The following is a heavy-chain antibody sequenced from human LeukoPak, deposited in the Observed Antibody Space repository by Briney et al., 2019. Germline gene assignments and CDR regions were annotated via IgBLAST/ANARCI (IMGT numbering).Heavy chain of an antibody. J-gene: IGHJ4*02. D-gene: IGHD3-22*01. CDR2: ISYDGSNK. V-gene: IGHV3-30*04. CDR3: ASPYYYDSSGYLTPPGY. CDR1: GFTFSSYA. Sequence: GGSLRLSCAASGFTFSSYAMHWVRQAPGKGLEWVAVISYDGSNKYYADSVKGRFTISRDNSKNTLYLQMNSLRAEDTAVYYCASPYYYDSSGYLTPPGYWGQGTLVTVSS.